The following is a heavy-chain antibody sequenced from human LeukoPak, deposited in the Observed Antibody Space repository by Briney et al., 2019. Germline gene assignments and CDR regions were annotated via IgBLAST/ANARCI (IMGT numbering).Heavy chain of an antibody. CDR2: IYTSGSS. V-gene: IGHV4-61*02. CDR3: ARITVYPYYMDV. J-gene: IGHJ6*03. D-gene: IGHD3-3*01. Sequence: SQTLSLTCTVSGGSISSGSYYWTWIRQPAGKGLEWIGRIYTSGSSNYNPSLKSRVTISVDTSKNQFSLKLSSVTAADTAVYYCARITVYPYYMDVWGKGTTVTVSS. CDR1: GGSISSGSYY.